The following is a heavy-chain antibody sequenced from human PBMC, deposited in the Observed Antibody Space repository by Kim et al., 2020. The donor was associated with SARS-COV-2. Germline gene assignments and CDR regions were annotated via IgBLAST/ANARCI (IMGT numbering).Heavy chain of an antibody. D-gene: IGHD3-22*01. CDR2: ISAYNGNT. CDR1: GYTFTSYG. J-gene: IGHJ4*02. Sequence: ASVKVSCKASGYTFTSYGISWVRQAPGQGLEWMGWISAYNGNTNYAQKLQGRVTMTTDTSTSTAYMELRSLRSDDTAVYYCARDLLIYYDSSGYYYTALGDYWGQGTLVTVSS. V-gene: IGHV1-18*01. CDR3: ARDLLIYYDSSGYYYTALGDY.